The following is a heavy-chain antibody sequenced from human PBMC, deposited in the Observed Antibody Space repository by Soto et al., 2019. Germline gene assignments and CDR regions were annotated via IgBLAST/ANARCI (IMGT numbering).Heavy chain of an antibody. D-gene: IGHD3-10*01. CDR1: GYTFTGYY. V-gene: IGHV1-2*04. Sequence: GASVKVSCKASGYTFTGYYMHWVRQAPGQGLEWMGWINPNSGGTNYAQKFQGWVTMTRDTSISTAYMELSRLRSDDTAVYYCARDGGGFGGLFPNGEGFDPWGQGTLVTVSS. CDR2: INPNSGGT. J-gene: IGHJ5*02. CDR3: ARDGGGFGGLFPNGEGFDP.